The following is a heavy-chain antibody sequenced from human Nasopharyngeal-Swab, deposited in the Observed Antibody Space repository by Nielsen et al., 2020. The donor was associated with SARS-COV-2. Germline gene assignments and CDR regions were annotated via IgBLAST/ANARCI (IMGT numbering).Heavy chain of an antibody. CDR2: IYYSGST. D-gene: IGHD6-13*01. J-gene: IGHJ6*03. Sequence: RQAPGKGLEWIGSIYYSGSTYYNPSLKSRVTISVDTSKNQFSLELSSVTAADTAVYYCARIIAAAGTVGYMDVWGKGTTVTVSS. CDR3: ARIIAAAGTVGYMDV. V-gene: IGHV4-39*01.